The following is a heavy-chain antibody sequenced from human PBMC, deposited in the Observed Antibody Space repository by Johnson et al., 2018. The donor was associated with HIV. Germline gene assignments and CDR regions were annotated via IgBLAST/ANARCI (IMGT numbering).Heavy chain of an antibody. CDR3: ARGGYSGYDPAGPNAFDI. CDR1: GFTFDDYA. CDR2: ISWNSGSI. V-gene: IGHV3-9*01. D-gene: IGHD5-12*01. J-gene: IGHJ3*02. Sequence: VQLVESGGGVVQPGRSLRLSCAASGFTFDDYAMHWVRQAPGKGLEWVSGISWNSGSIGYADSVKGRFTISRDNAKNSLYLQMNSLRAEDTAVYYCARGGYSGYDPAGPNAFDIWGQGTMVTVSS.